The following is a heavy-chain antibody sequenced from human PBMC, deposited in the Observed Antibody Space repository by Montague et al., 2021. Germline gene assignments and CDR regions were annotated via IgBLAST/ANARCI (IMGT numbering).Heavy chain of an antibody. D-gene: IGHD5-12*01. CDR3: ARYLTGGYDE. CDR2: TNHRGIS. J-gene: IGHJ4*02. V-gene: IGHV4-34*01. Sequence: SETLSLTCAVYGGSLDGFYWTWIRQPPGKGLEWIGETNHRGISSYNPALKGRVTLSAETSKNQFSLRVTSVTAADTAVYFCARYLTGGYDEWGRGTLVTDSS. CDR1: GGSLDGFY.